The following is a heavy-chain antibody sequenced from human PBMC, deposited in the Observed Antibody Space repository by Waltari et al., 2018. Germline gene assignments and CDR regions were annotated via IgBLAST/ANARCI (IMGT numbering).Heavy chain of an antibody. CDR3: TRANGGATDS. V-gene: IGHV3-49*04. CDR2: IRSKACGGTT. J-gene: IGHJ5*01. Sequence: EVQLVGSGGGLEQPGRSRRLSCTASGFTFGAYAVSRVRPAPGKWLDWVGFIRSKACGGTTEYAASLKGRFVVSRDDAKSIAYLQVNSLKPEDTAVYYCTRANGGATDSWGQGTLVTVSS. D-gene: IGHD1-26*01. CDR1: GFTFGAYA.